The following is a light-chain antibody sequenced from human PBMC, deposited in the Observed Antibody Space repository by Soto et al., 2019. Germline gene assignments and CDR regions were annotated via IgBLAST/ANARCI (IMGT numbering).Light chain of an antibody. CDR1: RSDVGAYDF. Sequence: QSALAQPASVSGSPGQSITISCTGTRSDVGAYDFVSWYQQHPDKAPKLMIYEVSNRPSGVSYRFSGSKSVNTATLTISGLQAEDEADYYCSSYTTSSTRVFGTGNKVTVL. CDR3: SSYTTSSTRV. V-gene: IGLV2-14*03. J-gene: IGLJ1*01. CDR2: EVS.